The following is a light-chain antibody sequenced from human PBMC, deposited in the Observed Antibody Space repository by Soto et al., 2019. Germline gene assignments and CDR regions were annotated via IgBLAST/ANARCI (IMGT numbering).Light chain of an antibody. J-gene: IGKJ4*01. V-gene: IGKV1-33*01. CDR1: QDISNY. Sequence: DIQMTQSPSSLSASVGDRVTITCQASQDISNYLNWYQQKPGKAPKLLIYDASNLETGVPSRFSGSGSGTDFTFTIRSLQPEAIATYYCQQYDNLLTFGGGTKVDI. CDR3: QQYDNLLT. CDR2: DAS.